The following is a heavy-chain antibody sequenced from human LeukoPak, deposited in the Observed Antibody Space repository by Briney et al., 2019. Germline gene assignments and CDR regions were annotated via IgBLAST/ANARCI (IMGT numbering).Heavy chain of an antibody. CDR2: IWRGGNYK. Sequence: GGSLRLSCSASGFNFGTHAMHWVRQAPGKGLEWVAMIWRGGNYKFYADSVKGRFTISRDDSRSDLSLQMDSLRVKDTALYHCVIDPPDSGWAFWSWGQGALVTVSS. CDR3: VIDPPDSGWAFWS. CDR1: GFNFGTHA. J-gene: IGHJ5*02. V-gene: IGHV3-33*01. D-gene: IGHD6-19*01.